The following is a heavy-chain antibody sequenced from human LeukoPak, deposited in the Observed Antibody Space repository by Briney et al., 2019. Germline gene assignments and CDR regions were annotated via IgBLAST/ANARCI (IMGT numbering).Heavy chain of an antibody. Sequence: PGGSLRLSCAASGFTFSSYAMSWVRQAPGKGLEWVSAISGSGGSTYYADSVKGRFTISRDNSKNTLYLQMNSLRAEDTAVYYCALLSLTATTVRAPFDYWGQGTLVTVSS. CDR2: ISGSGGST. J-gene: IGHJ4*02. D-gene: IGHD1-7*01. CDR3: ALLSLTATTVRAPFDY. CDR1: GFTFSSYA. V-gene: IGHV3-23*01.